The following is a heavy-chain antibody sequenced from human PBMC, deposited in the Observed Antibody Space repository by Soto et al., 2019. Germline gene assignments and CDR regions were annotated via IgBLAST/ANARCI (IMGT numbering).Heavy chain of an antibody. CDR3: ARERLGITMVRGVMGYRPFDY. CDR2: IIPIFGTA. J-gene: IGHJ4*02. V-gene: IGHV1-69*01. D-gene: IGHD3-10*01. CDR1: GGTISSYA. Sequence: ASVKVSCKASGGTISSYAISWVRQAPGQGLEWMGGIIPIFGTANYAQKFQGRVTITADESTSTAYMELSSLRSEDTAVYYCARERLGITMVRGVMGYRPFDYWGQGTLVTVSS.